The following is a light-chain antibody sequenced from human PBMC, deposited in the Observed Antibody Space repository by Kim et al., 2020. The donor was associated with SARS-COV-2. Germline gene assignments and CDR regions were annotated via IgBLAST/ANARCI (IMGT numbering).Light chain of an antibody. V-gene: IGKV3-20*01. CDR2: EVS. CDR1: QSVSSRY. CDR3: HQYCCSPLT. J-gene: IGKJ4*01. Sequence: STGERATVYCRASQSVSSRYLAWYQQKPGQAPRLLIHEVSSRATGIPERFSGSGSGTDFTLTISRLEPEDFAVYYCHQYCCSPLTFGGGTKVDIK.